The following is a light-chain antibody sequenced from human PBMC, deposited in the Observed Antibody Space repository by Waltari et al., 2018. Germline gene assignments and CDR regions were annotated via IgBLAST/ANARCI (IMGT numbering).Light chain of an antibody. Sequence: EIVLTQSPGTLSLSPGERATLSCRASQSVSSNYLAWYQQKPGQAPRLLIYAASSRATGIPDRFSGSGSGTDFTLTISRLEPEDFAVYYCQQYGMLPYTFGQGTKLDIK. CDR2: AAS. J-gene: IGKJ2*01. CDR1: QSVSSNY. CDR3: QQYGMLPYT. V-gene: IGKV3-20*01.